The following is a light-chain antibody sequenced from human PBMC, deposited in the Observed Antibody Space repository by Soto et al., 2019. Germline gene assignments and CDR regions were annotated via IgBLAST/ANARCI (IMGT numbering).Light chain of an antibody. CDR3: VAWDGSLNGYV. CDR1: ASDIGTNT. Sequence: QSVRTQPPSASGTPGQRVSISCSGRASDIGTNTVNWYQQFPGTAPKLLLHSNDQRPSGVPDRFSGSKSGTSASLAISGLQSEDEADYYCVAWDGSLNGYVFGTGTKLTVL. CDR2: SND. J-gene: IGLJ1*01. V-gene: IGLV1-44*01.